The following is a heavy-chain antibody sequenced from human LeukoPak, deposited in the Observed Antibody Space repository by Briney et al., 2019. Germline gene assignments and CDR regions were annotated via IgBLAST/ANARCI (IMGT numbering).Heavy chain of an antibody. V-gene: IGHV3-23*01. CDR2: ISGSGGST. D-gene: IGHD1-26*01. J-gene: IGHJ4*02. CDR1: GFTFSSYA. Sequence: GGSLRLSCAASGFTFSSYAMSWVPQAPGKGLEGVSAISGSGGSTYYADSVKGRFTISRDNSKNTLYLQMNSLRAEDTAVYYCAKRLIRQGEGYYFDYWGQGTLVTVSS. CDR3: AKRLIRQGEGYYFDY.